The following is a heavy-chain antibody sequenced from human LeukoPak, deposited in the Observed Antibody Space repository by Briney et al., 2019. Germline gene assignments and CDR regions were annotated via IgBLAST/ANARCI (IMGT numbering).Heavy chain of an antibody. CDR2: FDPEDGET. D-gene: IGHD2-2*01. J-gene: IGHJ4*02. CDR3: ARSRWAYCSSTSCYLVDY. CDR1: GYTLTELS. V-gene: IGHV1-24*01. Sequence: ASVKVSCKVSGYTLTELSMHWVRQAPGKGLEWMGGFDPEDGETIYAQKFQGRVTMTEDTSTDTAYMELSSLRSEDTAVYYCARSRWAYCSSTSCYLVDYWGQGTLVTVSS.